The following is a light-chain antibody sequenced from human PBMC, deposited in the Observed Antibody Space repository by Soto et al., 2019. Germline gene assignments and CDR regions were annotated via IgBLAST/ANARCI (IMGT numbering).Light chain of an antibody. V-gene: IGKV3-11*01. CDR2: ATS. CDR1: QTIRGL. J-gene: IGKJ5*01. CDR3: QQRHNWPIT. Sequence: EIVLTQSPATLSLSPGERATLSCRTSQTIRGLLNWYQQRPGQAPRLLIYATSNRATDIPARFSGSGSGTDFILTISSLDPEDFAVYFCQQRHNWPITFGQGTRLDI.